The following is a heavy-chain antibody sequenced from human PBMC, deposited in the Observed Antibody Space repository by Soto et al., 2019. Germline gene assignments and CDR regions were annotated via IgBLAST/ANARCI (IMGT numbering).Heavy chain of an antibody. Sequence: QVQLQESGPGLVKPSQTLSLTCTVSGGSISSGGYYWSWIRQHPGKGLEWIGYIYYSGSTYYNPSVKSRVTISVDTSKNQFSLKLSSVTAADTAVYYCARERGIYYGSGSYSRTYYFDYWGQGTLVTVSS. CDR2: IYYSGST. CDR3: ARERGIYYGSGSYSRTYYFDY. D-gene: IGHD3-10*01. CDR1: GGSISSGGYY. V-gene: IGHV4-31*03. J-gene: IGHJ4*02.